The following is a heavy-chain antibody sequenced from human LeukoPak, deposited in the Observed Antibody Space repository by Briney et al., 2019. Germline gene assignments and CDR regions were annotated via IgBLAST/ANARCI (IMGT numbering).Heavy chain of an antibody. CDR2: INHSGNT. CDR1: GASISSSTYY. V-gene: IGHV4-39*07. CDR3: ARGPYASDAGY. J-gene: IGHJ4*02. Sequence: KPSETLSLTCSVSGASISSSTYYWSWIRQPPGKGLEWIGEINHSGNTNYNPSLKSRVTISVDSSKDQFSLKLSSVTAADTAVYYCARGPYASDAGYWGQGTLVTVSS. D-gene: IGHD2-2*01.